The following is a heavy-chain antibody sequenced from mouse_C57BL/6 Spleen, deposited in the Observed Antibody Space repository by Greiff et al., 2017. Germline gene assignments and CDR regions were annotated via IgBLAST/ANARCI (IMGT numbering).Heavy chain of an antibody. V-gene: IGHV3-6*01. CDR1: GYSITSGYY. CDR3: ARVGVTTPLDY. D-gene: IGHD2-3*01. J-gene: IGHJ2*01. Sequence: EVKLMESGPGLVKPSQSLSLTCSVTGYSITSGYYWNWIRQFPGNKLEWMGYISYDGSNNYNPSLKNRISITRDTSKHQFFLKLNSVTTEDTATYYCARVGVTTPLDYWGQGTTLTVSS. CDR2: ISYDGSN.